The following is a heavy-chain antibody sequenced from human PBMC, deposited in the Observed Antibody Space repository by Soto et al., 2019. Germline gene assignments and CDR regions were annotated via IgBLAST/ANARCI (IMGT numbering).Heavy chain of an antibody. Sequence: QITLKESGPTLVKPTQTLTLTCNFSGFSLSTSGVGVGWIRQPPGKALEWLALIYWDDDKRYSPSLKSRLTITNDTSKNQVVLTMTHMDPVDTATYYCAHRPVAASETGSKWFDPWGQGTLVTVSS. CDR1: GFSLSTSGVG. D-gene: IGHD6-13*01. V-gene: IGHV2-5*02. CDR3: AHRPVAASETGSKWFDP. CDR2: IYWDDDK. J-gene: IGHJ5*02.